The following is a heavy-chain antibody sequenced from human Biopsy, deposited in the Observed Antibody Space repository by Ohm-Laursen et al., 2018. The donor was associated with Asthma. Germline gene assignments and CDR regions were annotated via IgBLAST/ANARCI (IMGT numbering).Heavy chain of an antibody. V-gene: IGHV1-69*01. Sequence: SSVKVSCKSLGGTFNTYVIGWVRQAPGQGLEWMSGINSVFGTTTYPQKFQDRVTITADDSTSAVYMELSSLRSEDTAVYYCARKAGSCISRTCYSLDFWGQGTLVTVSS. CDR3: ARKAGSCISRTCYSLDF. CDR1: GGTFNTYV. D-gene: IGHD2-2*01. CDR2: INSVFGTT. J-gene: IGHJ4*02.